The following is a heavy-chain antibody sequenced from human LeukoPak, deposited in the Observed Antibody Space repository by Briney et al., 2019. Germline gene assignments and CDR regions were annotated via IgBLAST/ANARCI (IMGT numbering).Heavy chain of an antibody. V-gene: IGHV1-69*13. J-gene: IGHJ4*02. Sequence: ASVKVSCKASGGTFSSYAISWVRQAPEQGLEWMGGIIPIFGTANYAQKFQGRVTITVGESTSTAYMELSSLRSEDTAVYYCARRSRYWGGEYFDYWGQGTLVTVSS. CDR1: GGTFSSYA. CDR3: ARRSRYWGGEYFDY. CDR2: IIPIFGTA. D-gene: IGHD2-21*01.